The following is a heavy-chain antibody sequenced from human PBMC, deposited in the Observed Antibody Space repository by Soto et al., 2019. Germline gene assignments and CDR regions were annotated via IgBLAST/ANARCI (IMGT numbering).Heavy chain of an antibody. J-gene: IGHJ4*02. V-gene: IGHV3-33*01. CDR2: IWDDGSIK. CDR3: ARAMRRDGYGAFDY. D-gene: IGHD5-12*01. CDR1: GFTFNTYG. Sequence: PGGSLRLSCAASGFTFNTYGIHWVRQAPGKGLEWVAVIWDDGSIKYSADSVKGRFTISRDNSKNTLYLQMNSLRAEDSAVYFCARAMRRDGYGAFDYWGRGTLVTVPQ.